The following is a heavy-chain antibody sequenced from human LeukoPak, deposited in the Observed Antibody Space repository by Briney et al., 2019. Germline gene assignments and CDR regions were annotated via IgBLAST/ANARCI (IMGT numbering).Heavy chain of an antibody. CDR1: GGSISSYY. V-gene: IGHV4-59*01. D-gene: IGHD3-22*01. Sequence: KASETLSLTCTVSGGSISSYYWSWIRQPPGKGLEWIGYIYHSGSTNYNPSLKSRVTISVDTSKNQFSLSLSSVTAADTAVYYCACLTTADAFDIWGQGTMVTVSS. CDR3: ACLTTADAFDI. J-gene: IGHJ3*02. CDR2: IYHSGST.